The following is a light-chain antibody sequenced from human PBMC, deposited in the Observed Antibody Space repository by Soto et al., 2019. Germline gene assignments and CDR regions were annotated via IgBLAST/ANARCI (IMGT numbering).Light chain of an antibody. J-gene: IGLJ2*01. CDR2: DVS. CDR1: NSDVGGSNY. V-gene: IGLV2-14*03. CDR3: SSYTGSAPRVV. Sequence: QSVLTQPASVSGSPGRSIPISCSGTNSDVGGSNYVSWYQQHPGEAPRLMIYDVSYRPTGVSNRFSGSKSGNTASLTISGRQAEDEADYFCSSYTGSAPRVVFGGGTKVTVL.